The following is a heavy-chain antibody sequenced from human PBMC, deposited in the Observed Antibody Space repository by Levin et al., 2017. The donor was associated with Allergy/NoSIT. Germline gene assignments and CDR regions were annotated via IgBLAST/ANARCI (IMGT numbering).Heavy chain of an antibody. Sequence: ASVKVSCKASGGTFSSYAISWVRQAPGQGLEWMGGIIPIFGTANYAQKFQGRVTITADESTSTAYMELSSLRSEDTAVYYCARAGGPQRREQFGELLEEFDYWGQGTLVTVSS. CDR3: ARAGGPQRREQFGELLEEFDY. V-gene: IGHV1-69*13. CDR2: IIPIFGTA. J-gene: IGHJ4*02. CDR1: GGTFSSYA. D-gene: IGHD3-10*01.